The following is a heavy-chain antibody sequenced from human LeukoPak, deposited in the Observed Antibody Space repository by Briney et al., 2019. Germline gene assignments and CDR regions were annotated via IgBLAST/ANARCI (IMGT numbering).Heavy chain of an antibody. CDR2: IYYSGST. D-gene: IGHD3-22*01. J-gene: IGHJ4*02. V-gene: IGHV4-31*03. Sequence: PSETLSLTCTVSGGSIHSGDYYWSWIRQHPGKGLEWIGYIYYSGSTYYNPSLKSRVIISADTSKNQFSLKVSSVTAADTAVYYCARGYESSGYYFYFDYWGQGALVTVSS. CDR1: GGSIHSGDYY. CDR3: ARGYESSGYYFYFDY.